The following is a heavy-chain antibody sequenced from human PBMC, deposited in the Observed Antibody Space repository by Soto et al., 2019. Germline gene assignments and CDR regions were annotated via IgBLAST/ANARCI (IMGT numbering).Heavy chain of an antibody. CDR1: GYTFTSYW. J-gene: IGHJ4*02. CDR2: IYPGDSDT. D-gene: IGHD2-15*01. Sequence: GESLNISCKGSGYTFTSYWIGWVRQMPGEGLEWLGVIYPGDSDTRYSPSFQGQVTISADKSINTAYLQWGSLKASDSAIYYCARSAGNAGSFSEYWGQGTLVTVSS. CDR3: ARSAGNAGSFSEY. V-gene: IGHV5-51*01.